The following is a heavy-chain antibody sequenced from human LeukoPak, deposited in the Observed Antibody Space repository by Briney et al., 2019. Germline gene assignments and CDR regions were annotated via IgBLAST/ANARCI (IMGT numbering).Heavy chain of an antibody. J-gene: IGHJ4*02. CDR1: GCTFTSYD. D-gene: IGHD3-22*01. CDR3: ARAAGDSSGYVDY. Sequence: GATVKVSCKASGCTFTSYDINWVRQATGQGLEWMGWMNPNSGNTGYAQKFQGRVTMTRNTSISTAYMELSSLRSEDTAVYYCARAAGDSSGYVDYWGQGTLVTVSS. CDR2: MNPNSGNT. V-gene: IGHV1-8*01.